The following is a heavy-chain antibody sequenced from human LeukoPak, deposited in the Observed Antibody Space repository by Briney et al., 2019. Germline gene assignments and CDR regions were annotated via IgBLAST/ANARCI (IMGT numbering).Heavy chain of an antibody. D-gene: IGHD3-9*01. CDR1: GFTFSSYW. V-gene: IGHV3-7*01. Sequence: PGGSLRLSCAASGFTFSSYWMSWVRQAPGKGLEWVANIKQDGSEKYYVDSVKGRFTISRDNAKNSLYLQMNSLRAEDTAVYYCARDEARYFDWLARGFDYWGQGTLVTVSS. CDR3: ARDEARYFDWLARGFDY. J-gene: IGHJ4*02. CDR2: IKQDGSEK.